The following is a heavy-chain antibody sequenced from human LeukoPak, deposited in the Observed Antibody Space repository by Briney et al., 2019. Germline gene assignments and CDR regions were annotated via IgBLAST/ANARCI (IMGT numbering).Heavy chain of an antibody. J-gene: IGHJ4*02. CDR1: GFIFNKYA. V-gene: IGHV3-23*01. Sequence: GGSLRLSCVASGFIFNKYAMSWVRQNPGKGLEWVSSINANGDDTKYADSVKGRFTISRDNVKNTLFLQMNSLRVEDTGLYFCAKRDYGDDFGAPLFDYWGQGTLVTVSS. CDR2: INANGDDT. CDR3: AKRDYGDDFGAPLFDY. D-gene: IGHD4-17*01.